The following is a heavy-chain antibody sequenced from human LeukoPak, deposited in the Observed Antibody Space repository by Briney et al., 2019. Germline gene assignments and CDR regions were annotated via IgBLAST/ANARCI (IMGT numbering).Heavy chain of an antibody. D-gene: IGHD1-26*01. CDR3: AREVGMAEIDY. CDR2: IGSDGSGK. V-gene: IGHV3-33*07. CDR1: GFTFSTYG. Sequence: PGGSLRLSCAASGFTFSTYGMYWVRQAPGKGLEWVAFIGSDGSGKYHADSVKGRFTISRDNAKNSLYLQMNSLRAEDTAVYYCAREVGMAEIDYWGQGTLVTVSS. J-gene: IGHJ4*02.